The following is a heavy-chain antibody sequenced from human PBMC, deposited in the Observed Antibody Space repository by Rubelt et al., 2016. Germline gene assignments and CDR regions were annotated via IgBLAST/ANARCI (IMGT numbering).Heavy chain of an antibody. CDR1: GGSISAYY. J-gene: IGHJ6*04. CDR3: ARHYNWDYDAFGDMGV. V-gene: IGHV4-59*08. CDR2: ISYSES. D-gene: IGHD1-7*01. Sequence: QVQLQESGPGLVEPSETLSLTCTVSGGSISAYYWSWIRQSPGKGLEWLGYISYSESNYNPSLKSRVSMSVDTSKKQFSLKLSSVTAEDKAGDYWARHYNWDYDAFGDMGVWGKGTTVTVSS.